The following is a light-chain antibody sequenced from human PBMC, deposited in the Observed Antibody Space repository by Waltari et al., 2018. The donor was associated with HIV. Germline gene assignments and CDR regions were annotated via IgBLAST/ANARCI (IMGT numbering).Light chain of an antibody. CDR2: SAS. V-gene: IGKV1-39*01. CDR1: QSISNN. J-gene: IGKJ3*01. Sequence: DIQMTQSPSSLSASVGDRVTITCRASQSISNNLNWYQQKLGKAPKLLIYSASILESGVPARFSGSGSGTDFTLTISSLQPEDFATYYCQERFSFGPGTKVDIK. CDR3: QERFS.